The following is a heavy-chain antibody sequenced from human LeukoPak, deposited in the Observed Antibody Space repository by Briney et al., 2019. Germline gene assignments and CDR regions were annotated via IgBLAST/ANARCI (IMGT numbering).Heavy chain of an antibody. CDR3: RRDSGFVDY. J-gene: IGHJ4*01. CDR1: GGSISNYY. CDR2: IYYSGST. Sequence: SETLSLTCTVSGGSISNYYWGWLRQPPGKGLEWIGNIYYSGSTYYNTSLKSRATITVDTSKNQFSVKLSSVTAEDTAVYYCRRDSGFVDYWGQGTLVTVSS. V-gene: IGHV4-39*07. D-gene: IGHD3-22*01.